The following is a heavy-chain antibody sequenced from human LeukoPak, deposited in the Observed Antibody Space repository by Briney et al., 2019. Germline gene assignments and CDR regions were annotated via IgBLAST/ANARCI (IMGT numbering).Heavy chain of an antibody. J-gene: IGHJ4*02. CDR1: GFTVSSYY. CDR3: ARLWDDSRESEYYFDY. CDR2: IYTGGST. D-gene: IGHD3-22*01. Sequence: GGSLRLSCAASGFTVSSYYLSWIRQAPGKGLEWVSVIYTGGSTHYADSVKSRFTISRDTSKNTLYLQLNSLRAADTPVYYCARLWDDSRESEYYFDYWGPGALVTVSS. V-gene: IGHV3-53*05.